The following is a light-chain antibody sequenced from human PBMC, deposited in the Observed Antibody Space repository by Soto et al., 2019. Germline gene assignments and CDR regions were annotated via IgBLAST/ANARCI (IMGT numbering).Light chain of an antibody. Sequence: QAVVTQPASVSGSPGQSITISCTGTSSDVGGYNYVSWYQQHPGKAPKLMIYDVSNRPSGVSYRFSGSKSGNTASLTISGLQAEDDSDYYCSSYTSSGALVFGGGTKLTVL. J-gene: IGLJ2*01. V-gene: IGLV2-14*03. CDR2: DVS. CDR1: SSDVGGYNY. CDR3: SSYTSSGALV.